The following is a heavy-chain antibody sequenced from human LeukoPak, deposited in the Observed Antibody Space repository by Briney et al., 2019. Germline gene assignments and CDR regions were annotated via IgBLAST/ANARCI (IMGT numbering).Heavy chain of an antibody. CDR2: ISAYNGNT. J-gene: IGHJ4*02. CDR3: ARVGFCGGDCYTNPHIPFDY. D-gene: IGHD2-21*01. CDR1: GYTFTNYG. Sequence: ASVKVSCKASGYTFTNYGISWVRQAPGQGLEWLGWISAYNGNTDYAQILQGRVTMATDTSTSTAYVELRSLRSDDTAVYYCARVGFCGGDCYTNPHIPFDYWGQGTPVTVSS. V-gene: IGHV1-18*01.